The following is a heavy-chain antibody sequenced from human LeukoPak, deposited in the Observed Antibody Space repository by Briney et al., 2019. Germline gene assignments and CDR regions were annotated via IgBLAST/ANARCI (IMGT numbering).Heavy chain of an antibody. CDR1: GDSISSYY. CDR3: ATGYSSTWYYFDY. V-gene: IGHV4-59*01. D-gene: IGHD6-13*01. J-gene: IGHJ4*02. Sequence: PSATLTLTCTVSGDSISSYYWSWIRQPPGKGLVWIRYSYHTGSTNYNPSLKSRVTISVDTSKNQFSLKLSPVTAGNTAVYYCATGYSSTWYYFDYWGQGTLVTVSS. CDR2: SYHTGST.